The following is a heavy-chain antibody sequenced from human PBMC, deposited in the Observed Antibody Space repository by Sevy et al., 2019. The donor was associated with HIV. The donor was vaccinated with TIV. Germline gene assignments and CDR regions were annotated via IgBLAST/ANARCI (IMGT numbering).Heavy chain of an antibody. CDR2: ISTSSIHI. Sequence: GESLKISCAASGFTFSLHSMNWVRQTPGKGLEWVSNISTSSIHIYYADSVKGRFTISRDNAKNSLYLQMNSLRAEDTAVYFCARDLQYYYGSNYYMDVWGKGTTVTVSS. CDR3: ARDLQYYYGSNYYMDV. J-gene: IGHJ6*03. CDR1: GFTFSLHS. V-gene: IGHV3-21*01. D-gene: IGHD3-10*01.